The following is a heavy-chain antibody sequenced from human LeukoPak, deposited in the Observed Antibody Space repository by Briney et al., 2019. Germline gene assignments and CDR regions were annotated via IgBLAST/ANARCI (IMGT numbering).Heavy chain of an antibody. CDR1: GGSISSYY. Sequence: PSETLSPTCTVSGGSISSYYWSWIRQPPGKGLEWIGYIYYSGSTNYNPSLKSRVTISVDTSKNQFSLKLSSVTAADTAVYYCARTHYGFDYWGQGTLVTVSS. V-gene: IGHV4-59*01. CDR2: IYYSGST. J-gene: IGHJ4*02. D-gene: IGHD3-10*01. CDR3: ARTHYGFDY.